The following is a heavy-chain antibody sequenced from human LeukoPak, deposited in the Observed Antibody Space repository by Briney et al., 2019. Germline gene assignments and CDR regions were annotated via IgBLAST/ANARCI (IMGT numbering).Heavy chain of an antibody. D-gene: IGHD3-9*01. CDR2: IYSGGDT. V-gene: IGHV3-53*01. CDR1: GFTVSSSY. Sequence: GGSLRLSCAASGFTVSSSYMSWVRQAPGKGLESVSVIYSGGDTFYTDSVKGRFTISRDNSRNTLYLQMTSLRVEDTALYYCARGVGARLVFDSWGQGTRVTVSS. CDR3: ARGVGARLVFDS. J-gene: IGHJ4*02.